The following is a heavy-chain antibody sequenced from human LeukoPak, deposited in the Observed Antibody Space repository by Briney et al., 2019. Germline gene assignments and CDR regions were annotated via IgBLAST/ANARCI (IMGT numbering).Heavy chain of an antibody. CDR1: GGSFSGYY. CDR3: ARGLIIRNILTGYGHSYYGMDV. J-gene: IGHJ6*02. Sequence: SETLSLTCAVYGGSFSGYYWSWIRQPRGKGLEWIGEINHSGSTNYNPSLKSRVTISVDTSKNQFSLKLSSVTAADTAVYYCARGLIIRNILTGYGHSYYGMDVWRQGTTVTVSS. V-gene: IGHV4-34*01. D-gene: IGHD3-9*01. CDR2: INHSGST.